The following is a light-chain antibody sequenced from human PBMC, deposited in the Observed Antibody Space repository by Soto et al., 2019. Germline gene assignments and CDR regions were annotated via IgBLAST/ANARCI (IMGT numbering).Light chain of an antibody. CDR3: QQYAGSLYT. Sequence: EIVLTQSPGTLSLSPGEGATLSCRASQSIYTKLAWYQKKSGQAPRLLIYDASTRAYGIPDRFSGSGSGTDFGLTISRLEPEDFAVYYCQQYAGSLYTFAQGTKVDIK. CDR2: DAS. CDR1: QSIYTK. V-gene: IGKV3-20*01. J-gene: IGKJ2*01.